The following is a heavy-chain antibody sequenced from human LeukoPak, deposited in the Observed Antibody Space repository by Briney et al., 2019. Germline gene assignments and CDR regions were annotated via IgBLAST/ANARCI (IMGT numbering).Heavy chain of an antibody. Sequence: SETLSLTCAVYGGSFSGYYWSWIRQPPGKGLEWIREINHSGSTNYNPSLKSRVTISVDTSKNQFSLKLSSVTAADTAVYYCARDYYYDFWSGYRGYNWFDPWGQGTLVTVSS. CDR1: GGSFSGYY. CDR3: ARDYYYDFWSGYRGYNWFDP. V-gene: IGHV4-34*01. D-gene: IGHD3-3*01. J-gene: IGHJ5*02. CDR2: INHSGST.